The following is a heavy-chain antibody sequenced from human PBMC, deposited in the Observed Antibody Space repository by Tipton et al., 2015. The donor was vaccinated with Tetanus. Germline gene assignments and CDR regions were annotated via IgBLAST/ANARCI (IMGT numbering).Heavy chain of an antibody. CDR1: GFTFKNHG. Sequence: SLRLSCEASGFTFKNHGMRWVRQAPGKGLERVALIWYDGSNPSYAHSVRGRFTISRDNSKSTLFLQMNSLRAEDTAVYFCARRTNSGHVYNPLDLWGQGTMVTVSS. CDR3: ARRTNSGHVYNPLDL. V-gene: IGHV3-33*01. J-gene: IGHJ3*01. CDR2: IWYDGSNP. D-gene: IGHD5-24*01.